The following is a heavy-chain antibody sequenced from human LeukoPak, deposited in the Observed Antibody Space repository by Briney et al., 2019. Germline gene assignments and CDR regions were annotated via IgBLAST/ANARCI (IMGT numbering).Heavy chain of an antibody. V-gene: IGHV3-23*01. CDR1: GFTFSSYA. D-gene: IGHD3-10*01. J-gene: IGHJ4*02. CDR2: ISGSGGST. CDR3: ARAPRITMVRGVIIPYYFDY. Sequence: GGSLRLSCAASGFTFSSYAMSWVRQAPGKGLEWVSAISGSGGSTYYADSVKGRFTISRDNAKNSLYLQMNSLRAEDTAVYYCARAPRITMVRGVIIPYYFDYWGQGTLVTVSS.